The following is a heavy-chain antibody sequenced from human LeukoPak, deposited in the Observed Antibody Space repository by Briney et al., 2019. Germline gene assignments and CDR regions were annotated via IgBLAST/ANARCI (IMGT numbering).Heavy chain of an antibody. J-gene: IGHJ6*03. D-gene: IGHD1-1*01. V-gene: IGHV1-8*03. Sequence: ASVKVSCKASGYTFTSYDINWVRQATGQGLEWMGWMNPNSGNTGYAQKFQGRVTITRNTSMSTAYMELSSLRSEDTAVYYCARAKRGYYYYYMDVWGKGTTVTVSS. CDR2: MNPNSGNT. CDR1: GYTFTSYD. CDR3: ARAKRGYYYYYMDV.